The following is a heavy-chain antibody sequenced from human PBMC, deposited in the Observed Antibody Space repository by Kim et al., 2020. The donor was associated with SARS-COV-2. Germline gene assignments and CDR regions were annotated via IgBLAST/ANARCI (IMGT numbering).Heavy chain of an antibody. J-gene: IGHJ4*02. CDR2: IKQDGSEK. Sequence: GGSLRLSCAASGFTFSSYWMSWVRQAPGKGLEWVANIKQDGSEKYYVDSVKGRFTISRDNAKNSLYLQMNSLRAEDTAVYYCARDSNYYDSSGPLDYWGQGTLVTVSS. V-gene: IGHV3-7*01. CDR1: GFTFSSYW. CDR3: ARDSNYYDSSGPLDY. D-gene: IGHD3-22*01.